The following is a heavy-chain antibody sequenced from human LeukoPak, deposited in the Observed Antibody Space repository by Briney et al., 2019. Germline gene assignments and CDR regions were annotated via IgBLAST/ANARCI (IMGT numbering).Heavy chain of an antibody. CDR1: GVALSSYV. CDR3: ANTSGVVPAAISYSYGMDV. J-gene: IGHJ6*02. Sequence: GGSLRLSCAVSGVALSSYVMSWGRQAPGKGVEWVSAIGGSGGTTYSAASVTGRFTISTDHSKNTPYLQMNSLRAEDTAVYYRANTSGVVPAAISYSYGMDVSGQGTTVTVSS. D-gene: IGHD2-2*01. CDR2: IGGSGGTT. V-gene: IGHV3-23*01.